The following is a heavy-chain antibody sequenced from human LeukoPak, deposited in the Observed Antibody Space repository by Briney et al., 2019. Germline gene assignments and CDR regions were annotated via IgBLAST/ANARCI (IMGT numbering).Heavy chain of an antibody. CDR1: VFTFSSYA. J-gene: IGHJ4*02. CDR2: ISGNGGGT. Sequence: GGSLRLSCAASVFTFSSYAMSWARQAPGKGLEWVSGISGNGGGTYYADSVKGRFTISRDNSKNTLYLQMNSLRAEDTAVYYCAKSFGYSRSWFDYWGQGTPVTVSS. D-gene: IGHD6-13*01. CDR3: AKSFGYSRSWFDY. V-gene: IGHV3-23*01.